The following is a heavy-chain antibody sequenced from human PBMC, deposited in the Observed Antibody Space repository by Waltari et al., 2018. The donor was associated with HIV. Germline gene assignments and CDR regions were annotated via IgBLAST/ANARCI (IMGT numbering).Heavy chain of an antibody. J-gene: IGHJ4*02. V-gene: IGHV1-18*01. CDR2: IGTYNGNA. D-gene: IGHD4-17*01. CDR1: GYPFTTYG. CDR3: ARSHCAVTSCGSIDY. Sequence: QVQLVKSGAQVKKPGASVKVSCTASGYPFTTYGITWVRQAPGHGLEWLGWIGTYNGNADFAPKTQVRIHLTIDTSTSTAYMELTSLRSDDTAVYYCARSHCAVTSCGSIDYWGQGTLVTVSS.